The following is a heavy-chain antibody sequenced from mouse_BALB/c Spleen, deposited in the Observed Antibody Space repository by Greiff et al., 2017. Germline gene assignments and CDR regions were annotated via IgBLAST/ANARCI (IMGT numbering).Heavy chain of an antibody. CDR2: ISTYYGDA. D-gene: IGHD3-1*01. J-gene: IGHJ4*01. CDR1: GYTFTDYA. CDR3: ARGEHDTGFYAMDY. Sequence: VQLQQSGAELVRPGVSVKISCKGSGYTFTDYAMHWVKQSHAKSLEWIGVISTYYGDASYTQKFKGKATMTVDKSSSTAYMELARLTSEDSAIYYSARGEHDTGFYAMDYWGQGTSVTVSS. V-gene: IGHV1S137*01.